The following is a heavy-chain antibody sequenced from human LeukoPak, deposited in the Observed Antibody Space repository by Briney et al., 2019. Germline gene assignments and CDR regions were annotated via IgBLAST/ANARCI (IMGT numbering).Heavy chain of an antibody. CDR3: ARGVPGGWYFDL. V-gene: IGHV3-74*01. J-gene: IGHJ2*01. CDR1: GFTFSSYW. Sequence: SGGSLRLSCAASGFTFSSYWMHWVRQAPGKGLVWVSRINGDGTRTNYADSVKGRSAISRDNAENTVNLQIYSLKAEDTAVYYCARGVPGGWYFDLWGRATLVTVSS. D-gene: IGHD3-16*01. CDR2: INGDGTRT.